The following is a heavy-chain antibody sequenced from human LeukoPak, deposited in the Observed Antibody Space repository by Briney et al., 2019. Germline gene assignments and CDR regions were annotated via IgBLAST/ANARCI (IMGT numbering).Heavy chain of an antibody. CDR2: IYYSGST. Sequence: PSETLSLTCTVSGGSISSYYWSWIRQPPGKGLEWIGYIYYSGSTNYNPSLKSRVTISVDTSKNQFSLKLSSVTAADTAVYYCARAQRGSGGYYYFRWFDPWGQGTLVTVSS. D-gene: IGHD3-22*01. CDR3: ARAQRGSGGYYYFRWFDP. CDR1: GGSISSYY. V-gene: IGHV4-59*01. J-gene: IGHJ5*02.